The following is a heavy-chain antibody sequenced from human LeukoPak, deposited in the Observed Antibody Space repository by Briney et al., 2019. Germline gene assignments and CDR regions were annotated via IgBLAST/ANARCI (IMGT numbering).Heavy chain of an antibody. CDR2: INHSGST. Sequence: SETLSLTCAVYGGSFSGYYWSWIRQPPGKGLEWIGEINHSGSTNYNPSLKSRVTKSVDTSKNQFSLKLSSVTAADTAVYYCARGLVVPAAPHYYYYYMDVWGKGTTVTVSS. V-gene: IGHV4-34*01. D-gene: IGHD2-2*01. CDR1: GGSFSGYY. J-gene: IGHJ6*03. CDR3: ARGLVVPAAPHYYYYYMDV.